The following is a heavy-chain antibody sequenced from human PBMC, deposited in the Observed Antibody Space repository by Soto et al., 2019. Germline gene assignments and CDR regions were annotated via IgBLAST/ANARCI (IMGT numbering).Heavy chain of an antibody. CDR3: ARGVYDFWSGYSPNYYYYGMDV. CDR2: IYYSGST. Sequence: SETLSLTCTVSGGSASSGSYYWSWIRQPPGKGLEWVGYIYYSGSTNYNPSLKSRVTISVDTSKNQFSLKLSSVTAADTAVYYCARGVYDFWSGYSPNYYYYGMDVWGQGTTVTVSS. V-gene: IGHV4-61*01. CDR1: GGSASSGSYY. D-gene: IGHD3-3*01. J-gene: IGHJ6*02.